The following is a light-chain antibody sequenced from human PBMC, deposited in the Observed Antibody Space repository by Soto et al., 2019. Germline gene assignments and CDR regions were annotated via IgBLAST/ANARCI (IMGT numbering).Light chain of an antibody. CDR3: SSYTRSSTSYV. J-gene: IGLJ1*01. CDR2: EVS. V-gene: IGLV2-14*01. CDR1: SSDVGGYNY. Sequence: QSALTQPASVSGSPGQSITISCTGTSSDVGGYNYVSWYQQHPGKAPKLMIYEVSNRPSRVSNRFSGSKSGNTASLTTSGLQAEDEADYYCSSYTRSSTSYVFGTGTKGTVL.